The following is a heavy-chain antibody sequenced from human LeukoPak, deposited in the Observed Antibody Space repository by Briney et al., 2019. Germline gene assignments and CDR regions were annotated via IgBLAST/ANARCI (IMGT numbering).Heavy chain of an antibody. CDR3: AKDTPYYYDSSGYGYFDY. CDR2: ISGSGGST. CDR1: GFTFSSYG. V-gene: IGHV3-23*01. J-gene: IGHJ4*02. Sequence: GGSLRLSCAASGFTFSSYGMSWVRQAPGKGLEWVSAISGSGGSTYYADSVKGRFTISKDNSKNTLYLQMNSPRAEDTAVYYCAKDTPYYYDSSGYGYFDYWGQGTLVTVSS. D-gene: IGHD3-22*01.